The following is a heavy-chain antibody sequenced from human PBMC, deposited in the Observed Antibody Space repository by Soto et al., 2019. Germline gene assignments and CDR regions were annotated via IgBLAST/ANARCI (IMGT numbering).Heavy chain of an antibody. CDR2: INAGNGNT. Sequence: QVRLVQSGAEEKKPGASVKVSCKASGYTFTSYAMHWVRQAPGQRLEWMGWINAGNGNTKYSQKFQGRVTFTRDTPASTAYMELSSLRSEDTAVYYCARVSGWYFLDYWGQGTLVTVSS. CDR3: ARVSGWYFLDY. CDR1: GYTFTSYA. J-gene: IGHJ4*02. V-gene: IGHV1-3*05. D-gene: IGHD6-19*01.